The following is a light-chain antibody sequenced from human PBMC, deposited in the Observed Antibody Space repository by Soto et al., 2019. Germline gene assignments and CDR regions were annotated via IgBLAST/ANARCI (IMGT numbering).Light chain of an antibody. V-gene: IGLV3-21*02. Sequence: SYELTQPPSVSVAPGQTARITCGGSNFGSKSVRWYQRKPGQAPVLVVYENSDRPSGIPERFSGSNSGNTATLTISRVEAGDEGDYYCQVWDTSSDHSYVFGTGTKVTVL. CDR3: QVWDTSSDHSYV. CDR2: ENS. J-gene: IGLJ1*01. CDR1: NFGSKS.